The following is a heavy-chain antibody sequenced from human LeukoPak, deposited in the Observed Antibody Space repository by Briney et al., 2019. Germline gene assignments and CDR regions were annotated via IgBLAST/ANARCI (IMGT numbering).Heavy chain of an antibody. CDR3: AKGAFDYIEIAYFDY. CDR2: LIGSSGAT. D-gene: IGHD5-12*01. CDR1: GFTFSNYA. J-gene: IGHJ4*02. V-gene: IGHV3-23*01. Sequence: GGSLRLSCAASGFTFSNYAMNWVRQAPGKGLEWVAVLIGSSGATDYADSVKGRFTISRDNSKNTLFLQMNSLGAEDTAIYYCAKGAFDYIEIAYFDYWGQGALVTVSS.